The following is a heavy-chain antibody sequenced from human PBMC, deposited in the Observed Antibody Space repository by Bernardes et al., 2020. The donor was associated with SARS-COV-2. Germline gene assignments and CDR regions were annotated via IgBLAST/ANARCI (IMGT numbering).Heavy chain of an antibody. V-gene: IGHV1-46*02. CDR3: AWAAEGGTPFDY. CDR1: GYTFNSYY. J-gene: IGHJ4*02. Sequence: ASVKVSCKASGYTFNSYYMHWVRQAPGQGLDWMGIINPIGSSASYAQRFQGRLTMTRDTSTSTLYMELSSLRSEDTAVYYCAWAAEGGTPFDYWGQGTLVTVSS. D-gene: IGHD1-26*01. CDR2: INPIGSSA.